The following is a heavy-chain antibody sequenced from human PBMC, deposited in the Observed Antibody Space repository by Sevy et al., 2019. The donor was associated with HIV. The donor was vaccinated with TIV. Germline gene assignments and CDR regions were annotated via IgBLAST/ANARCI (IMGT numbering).Heavy chain of an antibody. D-gene: IGHD3-9*01. CDR3: AKDFTGYNGMDV. V-gene: IGHV3-30*18. CDR2: ISYDGRNK. Sequence: GGSLRLSCAVSGIIFTTSGMHWVRQAPGKGLEWVEVISYDGRNKFYGDSVKGRFTISRDKSKNILYLQMNSLRAEDTAVYYCAKDFTGYNGMDVWGQGTMVTVSS. J-gene: IGHJ6*02. CDR1: GIIFTTSG.